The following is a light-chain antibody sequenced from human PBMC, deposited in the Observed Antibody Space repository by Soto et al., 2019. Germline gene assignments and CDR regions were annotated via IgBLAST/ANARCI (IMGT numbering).Light chain of an antibody. J-gene: IGKJ1*01. CDR1: QSVSSN. Sequence: EILMTQSPATLSVSPGERATLSCRAGQSVSSNLAWYQQKPGQAPRLLRYVGSTMATGIPARFSGSGSGTEFTLTISSLQSEDFAVYYCQQYNNWPKTFGHGTKVDIK. V-gene: IGKV3-15*01. CDR2: VGS. CDR3: QQYNNWPKT.